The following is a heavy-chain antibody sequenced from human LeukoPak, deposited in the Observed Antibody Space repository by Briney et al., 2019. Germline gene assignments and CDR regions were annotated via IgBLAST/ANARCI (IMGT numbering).Heavy chain of an antibody. CDR1: GGSFSGYY. V-gene: IGHV4-34*01. CDR2: INHSGST. Sequence: SETLSLTCAVYGGSFSGYYWSWIRQPPGKGLEWIGEINHSGSTNYNPSLKSRVTISVDTSKNQFSLKLSSVTAADTAVYYCARGPLRFLECLFSFDYWGQGTLVTVSS. J-gene: IGHJ4*02. CDR3: ARGPLRFLECLFSFDY. D-gene: IGHD3-3*01.